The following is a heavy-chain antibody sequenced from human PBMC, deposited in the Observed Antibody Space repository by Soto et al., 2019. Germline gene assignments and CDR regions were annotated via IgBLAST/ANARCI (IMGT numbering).Heavy chain of an antibody. CDR1: GFTFSDYY. V-gene: IGHV3-11*06. D-gene: IGHD3-22*01. Sequence: QVQLVESGGGLVKPGGSLRLSCAASGFTFSDYYMSWIRQAPGEVLEWVSYISTSSRHTRYADSVKGRFTISRDNAENSLYLQMSSLTAEDTAVYYCAIDPPPGNYDSSGYSEYFQHWGQGPLVTVSS. J-gene: IGHJ1*01. CDR2: ISTSSRHT. CDR3: AIDPPPGNYDSSGYSEYFQH.